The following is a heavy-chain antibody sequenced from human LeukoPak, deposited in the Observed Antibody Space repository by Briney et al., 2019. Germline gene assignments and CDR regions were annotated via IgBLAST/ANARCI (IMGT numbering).Heavy chain of an antibody. Sequence: PGRSLRLSCAASGFTFSSYAMRWVRQAPGKGLEWVAVISSDGSNKYYADSVKGRFTISRDNSKNTLYPQMNSLRGEDTAVYHCAGGHPGASSWPFDSWGQGTLVTVSS. D-gene: IGHD2-2*01. J-gene: IGHJ4*02. V-gene: IGHV3-30*01. CDR3: AGGHPGASSWPFDS. CDR2: ISSDGSNK. CDR1: GFTFSSYA.